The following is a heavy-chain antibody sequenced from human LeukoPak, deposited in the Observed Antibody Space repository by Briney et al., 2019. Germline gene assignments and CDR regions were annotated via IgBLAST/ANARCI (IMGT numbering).Heavy chain of an antibody. CDR3: AREVGVYDSSGYTPDVWFDP. D-gene: IGHD3-22*01. J-gene: IGHJ5*02. Sequence: PGGSLRLSCAASGFTFSNHWMSWVRQAPGKGLEWVANIKQDGSEAYDGDSVRGRFTISRDNAKNSLYLQMNSLRAEDTALYHCAREVGVYDSSGYTPDVWFDPWGQGTLVTVSS. CDR1: GFTFSNHW. V-gene: IGHV3-7*03. CDR2: IKQDGSEA.